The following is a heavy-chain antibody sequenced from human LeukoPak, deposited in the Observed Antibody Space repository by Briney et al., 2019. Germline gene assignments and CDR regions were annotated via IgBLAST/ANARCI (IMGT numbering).Heavy chain of an antibody. CDR1: GFTFSSYA. Sequence: GGSLRLSCAASGFTFSSYAMSWVRQAPGKGLEWVSAISGSGGSTYYADSVKGRFTISRDNSKNTLYLQMNSLRAEDTAVYYCAKAYSGSYPPYNWFDPWGQGTLVIVSS. J-gene: IGHJ5*02. V-gene: IGHV3-23*01. CDR2: ISGSGGST. D-gene: IGHD1-26*01. CDR3: AKAYSGSYPPYNWFDP.